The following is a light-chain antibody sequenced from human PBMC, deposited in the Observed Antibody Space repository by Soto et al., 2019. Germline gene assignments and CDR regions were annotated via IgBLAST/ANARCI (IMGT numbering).Light chain of an antibody. CDR3: QQYGSSGT. CDR2: GAS. V-gene: IGKV3-20*01. J-gene: IGKJ1*01. Sequence: EIVLTQSPATLSLSPRERATLSCRASQNINIYLAWYQQKPGQAPRLLIYGASNRATGIPDRFSGSGSGTDFTLTISRLEPEDFAVYYCQQYGSSGTFGQGTKVDIK. CDR1: QNINIY.